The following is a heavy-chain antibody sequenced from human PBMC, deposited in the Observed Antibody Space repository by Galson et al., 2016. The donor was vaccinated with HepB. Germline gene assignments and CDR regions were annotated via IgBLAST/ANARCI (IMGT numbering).Heavy chain of an antibody. Sequence: SLRLSCAASGFTFSHYAMSWVRQAPGKGLEWVSTIGGGGGNTHYADSVKGRFSISRDNSKNTVSLQMSSLRGEDTAVYYCVKQGPAALHSHFDFWGQGSLVPVSS. CDR2: IGGGGGNT. CDR1: GFTFSHYA. D-gene: IGHD2-2*01. J-gene: IGHJ4*02. V-gene: IGHV3-23*01. CDR3: VKQGPAALHSHFDF.